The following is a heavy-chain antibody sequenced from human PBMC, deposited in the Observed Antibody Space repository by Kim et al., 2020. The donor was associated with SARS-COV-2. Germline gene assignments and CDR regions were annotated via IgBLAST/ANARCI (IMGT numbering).Heavy chain of an antibody. CDR2: ISFDGTNK. CDR1: GFTFSNHG. CDR3: AKDDAAQTWTYYYGMDV. J-gene: IGHJ6*02. Sequence: GGSLRLSCAASGFTFSNHGMHWVRQVPGKGLEWVAVISFDGTNKYNGDSVKGRFTIPRDNSKNTLHLQMNSLRGEDTAVYYCAKDDAAQTWTYYYGMDVWCQGTTVTVSS. V-gene: IGHV3-30*18. D-gene: IGHD6-13*01.